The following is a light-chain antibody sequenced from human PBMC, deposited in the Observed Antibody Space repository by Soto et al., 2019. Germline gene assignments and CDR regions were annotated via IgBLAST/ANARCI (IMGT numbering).Light chain of an antibody. CDR3: QQSSNWQGT. J-gene: IGKJ1*01. CDR1: QSVSSN. V-gene: IGKV3-15*01. CDR2: GAS. Sequence: EIVMTQSPATLSVSPGERATLSCRASQSVSSNLAWYQQKPGQAPRLLIYGASTRATGIPARISGSGSGTEFTLTISSLQSEDFAIYYCQQSSNWQGTFGRGTRVDIK.